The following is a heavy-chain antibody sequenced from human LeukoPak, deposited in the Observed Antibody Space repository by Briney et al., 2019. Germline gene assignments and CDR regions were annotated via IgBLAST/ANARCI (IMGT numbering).Heavy chain of an antibody. CDR1: GYTFTSYY. V-gene: IGHV1-2*02. CDR2: INPNSGGT. D-gene: IGHD3-22*01. J-gene: IGHJ4*02. CDR3: AREPQYYYDSSGYPSPFDY. Sequence: ASVKVSCKASGYTFTSYYMHWVRQAPGQGLEWMGWINPNSGGTNYAQKFQGRVTMTRDTSISTAYMELSRLRSDDTAVYYCAREPQYYYDSSGYPSPFDYWGQGTLVTVSS.